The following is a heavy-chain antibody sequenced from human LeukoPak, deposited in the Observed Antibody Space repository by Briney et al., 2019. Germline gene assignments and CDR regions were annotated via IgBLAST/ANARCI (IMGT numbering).Heavy chain of an antibody. J-gene: IGHJ3*02. CDR1: GFTFSSYG. V-gene: IGHV3-33*06. Sequence: GGSLRLSCAASGFTFSSYGMHWVRQAPGKGLEWVAVIWYDGSNKYYADSVKGRFTISRDNSKNTLYLQMNSLRAEDTAVYYCAKDGNAFEIWGRGTMVTVSS. CDR3: AKDGNAFEI. CDR2: IWYDGSNK. D-gene: IGHD1-26*01.